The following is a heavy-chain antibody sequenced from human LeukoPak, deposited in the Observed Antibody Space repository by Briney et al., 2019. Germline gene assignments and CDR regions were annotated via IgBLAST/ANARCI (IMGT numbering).Heavy chain of an antibody. CDR3: ARAGGSSGYLRNLDY. D-gene: IGHD3-22*01. CDR2: ISAYNGNT. J-gene: IGHJ4*02. CDR1: GYTFTSYD. Sequence: ASVKVSCKASGYTFTSYDINWVRQATGQGLEWMGWISAYNGNTNYAQKLQGRVTMTTDTSTSTAYMELRSLRSDDTAVYYCARAGGSSGYLRNLDYWGQGTLVTVSS. V-gene: IGHV1-18*01.